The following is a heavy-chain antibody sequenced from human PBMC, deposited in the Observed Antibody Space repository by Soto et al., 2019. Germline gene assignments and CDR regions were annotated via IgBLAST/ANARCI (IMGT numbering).Heavy chain of an antibody. Sequence: EVQLLETGGGTVQPGGSLRLSCAASGFTFSSYAMSWVRQAPGKGLEWVSTISGSGGSIYYADSVKGRFTISRDNSRKTLYLQMNSLRAEDTAVYYCAFPTISSTGQLGFDYWGQGTLITVSS. CDR1: GFTFSSYA. D-gene: IGHD3-9*01. CDR3: AFPTISSTGQLGFDY. J-gene: IGHJ4*02. V-gene: IGHV3-23*01. CDR2: ISGSGGSI.